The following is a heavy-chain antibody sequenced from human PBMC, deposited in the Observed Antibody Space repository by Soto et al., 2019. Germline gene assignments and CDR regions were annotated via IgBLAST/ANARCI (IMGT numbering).Heavy chain of an antibody. Sequence: GGSLRLYCAASGFTFDDYAMHWVRQAPGRGLEWVSGISWNSGSIGYADSVKGRFTISRDNAKNSLYLQMNSLRAEDTALYYCAKGYCSGGSCYSGLYYFDYWGQGTLVTVSS. J-gene: IGHJ4*02. V-gene: IGHV3-9*01. CDR2: ISWNSGSI. D-gene: IGHD2-15*01. CDR1: GFTFDDYA. CDR3: AKGYCSGGSCYSGLYYFDY.